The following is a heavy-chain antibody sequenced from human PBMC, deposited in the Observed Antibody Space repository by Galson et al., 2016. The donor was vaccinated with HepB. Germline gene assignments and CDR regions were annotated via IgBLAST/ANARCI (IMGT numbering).Heavy chain of an antibody. CDR1: GYTFTNYW. CDR3: ARFGCNRASCPAYLYSGMDV. CDR2: IYPGDSDT. V-gene: IGHV5-51*01. J-gene: IGHJ6*02. Sequence: QSGAEVKKPGESLKISCEASGYTFTNYWIGWVRQMSGKGLELMGIIYPGDSDTRYSASFQGQVTISADKSTSTAYLQWSSLKDSDTAMYYFARFGCNRASCPAYLYSGMDVWGQGTTVTVSS. D-gene: IGHD2-8*01.